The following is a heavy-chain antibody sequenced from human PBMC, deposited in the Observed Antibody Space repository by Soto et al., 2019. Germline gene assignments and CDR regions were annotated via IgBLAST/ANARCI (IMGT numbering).Heavy chain of an antibody. V-gene: IGHV3-23*01. CDR3: AGSTYGDYEYDAFDI. Sequence: PGGSLRLSCAASGFTFSSYAMSWVRQAPGKGLEWVSAISGSSGSTYYADSVKGRFTISRDNAKNTLYLQMNSLSAEDTAVYYCAGSTYGDYEYDAFDIWGQGTMVTVSS. J-gene: IGHJ3*02. CDR2: ISGSSGST. CDR1: GFTFSSYA. D-gene: IGHD4-17*01.